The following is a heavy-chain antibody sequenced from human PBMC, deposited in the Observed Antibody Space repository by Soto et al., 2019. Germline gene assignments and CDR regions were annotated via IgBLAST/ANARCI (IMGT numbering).Heavy chain of an antibody. Sequence: SETLSLTCAVYGGSFSGYYWSWIRQPPGKGLEWIGEINHSGSTNYNPSLKSRVTISVDTSKNQFSLKLSSVTAADTAVYYCARGPDTNGMDVWGQGTTVTVSS. J-gene: IGHJ6*02. V-gene: IGHV4-34*01. CDR3: ARGPDTNGMDV. D-gene: IGHD5-18*01. CDR2: INHSGST. CDR1: GGSFSGYY.